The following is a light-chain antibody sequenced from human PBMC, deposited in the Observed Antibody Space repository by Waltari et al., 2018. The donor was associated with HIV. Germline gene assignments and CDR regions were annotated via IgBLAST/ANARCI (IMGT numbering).Light chain of an antibody. Sequence: QSALTQPASVSGSPGQSITISCTGTSSNVGSADLVSWYQQHPVEAPTLTIYEVTKRPSGVSNRFSGSKSGSTASLTISGLQAEDEADYYCCSCPRSGIRYVFGTGTKVTVL. J-gene: IGLJ1*01. CDR3: CSCPRSGIRYV. CDR2: EVT. V-gene: IGLV2-23*02. CDR1: SSNVGSADL.